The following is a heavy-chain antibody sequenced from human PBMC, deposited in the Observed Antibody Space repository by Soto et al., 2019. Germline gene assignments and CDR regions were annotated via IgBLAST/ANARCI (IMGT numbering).Heavy chain of an antibody. CDR1: GGSFSGYY. V-gene: IGHV4-34*01. D-gene: IGHD3-22*01. Sequence: SETLSLTCAVYGGSFSGYYWSWIRQPPGKGLEWIGEINHSGSTNYNPSLKSRVTISVDTSKNQFSLKLSSVTAADTAVYYCARERRNCYDSSGLFDYWGQGTLVTVSS. CDR3: ARERRNCYDSSGLFDY. CDR2: INHSGST. J-gene: IGHJ4*02.